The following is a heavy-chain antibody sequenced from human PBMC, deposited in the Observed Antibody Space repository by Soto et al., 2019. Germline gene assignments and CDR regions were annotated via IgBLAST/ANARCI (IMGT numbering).Heavy chain of an antibody. Sequence: QVQLVESGGGVVQPGRSLRLSCAASGFTFSSYAMHWVRQAPGKGLEWVAVISYDGSNKYYADSVKGRFTISRDNSKNXXYLQMNILRAEDTAVYYCARGGALRGYSYGYLFDYWGQGTLVTVSS. CDR1: GFTFSSYA. V-gene: IGHV3-30-3*01. J-gene: IGHJ4*02. CDR3: ARGGALRGYSYGYLFDY. D-gene: IGHD5-18*01. CDR2: ISYDGSNK.